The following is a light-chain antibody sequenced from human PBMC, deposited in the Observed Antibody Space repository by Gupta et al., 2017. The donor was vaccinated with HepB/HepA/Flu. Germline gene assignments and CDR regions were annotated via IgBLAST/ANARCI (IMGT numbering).Light chain of an antibody. V-gene: IGKV1-8*01. CDR3: QQENSSPFT. Sequence: AIRMTQSPSSFSASTGDRVTITCRASQGISSYLAWYQQKPGKAPKLLIYAASTLQSGVPSRFSGSGSGTDFTLTISCLQSEDFATYYCQQENSSPFTFGHGTNVDIK. CDR2: AAS. CDR1: QGISSY. J-gene: IGKJ3*01.